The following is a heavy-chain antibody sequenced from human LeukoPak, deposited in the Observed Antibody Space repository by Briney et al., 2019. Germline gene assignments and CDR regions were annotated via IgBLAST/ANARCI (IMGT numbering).Heavy chain of an antibody. CDR2: IIPIFGTA. D-gene: IGHD3-9*01. J-gene: IGHJ4*02. CDR1: GGTFSSYA. CDR3: ARLASDYDILTGYPRANDY. Sequence: ASVKVSCKASGGTFSSYAISWVRQAPGQGLEWMGGIIPIFGTANYAQKFQGRVTITADKSTSTAYMELSSLRSEDTAVYYCARLASDYDILTGYPRANDYWGQGTLVTVSS. V-gene: IGHV1-69*06.